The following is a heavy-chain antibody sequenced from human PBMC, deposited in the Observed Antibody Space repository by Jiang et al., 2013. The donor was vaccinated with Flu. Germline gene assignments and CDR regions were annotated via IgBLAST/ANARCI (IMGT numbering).Heavy chain of an antibody. Sequence: SGAEVKMPGASVKVSCKASGYTFTNYGLTWVRQAPGQGLEWMGWISAYNGDTNYAQKLQGRVTMTTDTSTNTAYMELRSLRSDDTAVFYCARGGVTSGGLDYWGQGTLVTVSS. CDR3: ARGGVTSGGLDY. CDR1: GYTFTNYG. V-gene: IGHV1-18*01. CDR2: ISAYNGDT. J-gene: IGHJ4*02. D-gene: IGHD2-15*01.